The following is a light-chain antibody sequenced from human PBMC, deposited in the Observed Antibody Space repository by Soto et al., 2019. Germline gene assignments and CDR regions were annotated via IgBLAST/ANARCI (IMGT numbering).Light chain of an antibody. CDR3: ATWDDTVHGPI. CDR1: DSDIGTNA. Sequence: QSVLTQPRSVSGAPGLRVTISCSGSDSDIGTNAVNWYQHLPGVAPKLLIYSNNQRPSGVPGRFSASTSGTSASLAISGLQSEDEGDYYCATWDDTVHGPIFGGGTKVTVL. V-gene: IGLV1-44*01. J-gene: IGLJ2*01. CDR2: SNN.